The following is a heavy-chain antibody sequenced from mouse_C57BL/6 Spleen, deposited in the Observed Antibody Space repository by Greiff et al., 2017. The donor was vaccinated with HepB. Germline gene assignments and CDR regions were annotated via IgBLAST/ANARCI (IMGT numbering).Heavy chain of an antibody. CDR2: ISYDGSN. J-gene: IGHJ3*01. CDR3: ARWDGYYRFAY. D-gene: IGHD2-3*01. Sequence: EVKLQESGPGLVKPSQSLSLTCSVTGYSITSGYYWNWIRQFPGNKLEWMGYISYDGSNNYKPSLKNRISITRDTSKNQFFLKLNSVTTEDTATYYCARWDGYYRFAYWGQGTLVTVSA. V-gene: IGHV3-6*01. CDR1: GYSITSGYY.